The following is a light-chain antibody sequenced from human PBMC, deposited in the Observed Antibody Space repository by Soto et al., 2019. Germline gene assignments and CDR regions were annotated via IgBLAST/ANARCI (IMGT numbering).Light chain of an antibody. V-gene: IGKV3-15*01. CDR3: PQYNNWPPA. Sequence: EIVMTQSPATLSVSPGERATLSCRASRSVSGNLAWYQQKPGQVPRLLIYGASTRATGIPARFSGSGSGTEFTLTISILQSEDFAVYYCPQYNNWPPAFGQGTKVEIK. J-gene: IGKJ1*01. CDR2: GAS. CDR1: RSVSGN.